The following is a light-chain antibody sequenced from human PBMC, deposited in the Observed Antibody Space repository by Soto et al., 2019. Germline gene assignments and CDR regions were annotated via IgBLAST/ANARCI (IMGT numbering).Light chain of an antibody. Sequence: DIKMTKSQPSLSESVGARAPLLSRPSQALGNYLVWYQQKQGKVPKLLIYAASTLQSGVPSRFSGSGSGTDFTLTISSLQPEDVATYYCQNYNGAPWTFGQGTKVEIK. CDR1: QALGNY. V-gene: IGKV1-27*01. J-gene: IGKJ1*01. CDR3: QNYNGAPWT. CDR2: AAS.